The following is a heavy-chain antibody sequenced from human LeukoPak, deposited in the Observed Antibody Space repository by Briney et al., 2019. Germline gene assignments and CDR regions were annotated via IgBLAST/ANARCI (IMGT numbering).Heavy chain of an antibody. CDR1: GGTFSSYA. D-gene: IGHD3-22*01. J-gene: IGHJ4*02. CDR3: ARWYYYDSSGYYYFDY. Sequence: ASVKVSCKASGGTFSSYAISWVRQAPGQGLEWMGWINTNTGNPTYAQGFTGRFVFSLDTSVSTAYLQISSLKAEDTAVYYCARWYYYDSSGYYYFDYWGQGTLVTVSS. V-gene: IGHV7-4-1*02. CDR2: INTNTGNP.